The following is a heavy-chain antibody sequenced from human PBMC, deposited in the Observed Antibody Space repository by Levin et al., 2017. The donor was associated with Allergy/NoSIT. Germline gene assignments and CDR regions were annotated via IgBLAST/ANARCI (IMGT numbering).Heavy chain of an antibody. Sequence: ASVKVSCKASGYTFTSYTMHWVRQAPGQRLEWMGWINAGNGNTKYSQKCQGRVTITRDTSASTAYMELSSLRSEDTAVYYCARDPGYDFWSGPRRLMDVWGKGTTVIVSS. CDR3: ARDPGYDFWSGPRRLMDV. V-gene: IGHV1-3*01. CDR1: GYTFTSYT. D-gene: IGHD3-3*01. J-gene: IGHJ6*04. CDR2: INAGNGNT.